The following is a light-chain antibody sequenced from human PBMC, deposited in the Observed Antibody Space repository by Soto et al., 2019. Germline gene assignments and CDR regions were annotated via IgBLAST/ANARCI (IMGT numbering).Light chain of an antibody. J-gene: IGKJ1*01. CDR1: QNISTS. CDR2: DVS. CDR3: QQYDSYRT. V-gene: IGKV1-5*01. Sequence: DIQMTQSPSSLSASVGDRVTITCRASQNISTSLAWYQQTPEKAPKLLIYDVSTVESGVLSRFSGRGSGTEFSLTISGLKSDDFATYYCQQYDSYRTFGRGTKVDIK.